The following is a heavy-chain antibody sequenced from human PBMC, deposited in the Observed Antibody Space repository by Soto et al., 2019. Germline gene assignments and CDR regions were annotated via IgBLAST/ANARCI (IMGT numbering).Heavy chain of an antibody. CDR2: IYPGDSDT. J-gene: IGHJ6*03. CDR3: ARHVSCSSTSCYSYYMDV. V-gene: IGHV5-51*01. Sequence: GESLKISCKGSGYSFTSNWIGWVRQMPGKGLEWMGIIYPGDSDTRYSPSFQGQVTISADKSISTAYLQWSSLKASDTAMYYCARHVSCSSTSCYSYYMDVWGKGTTVTVSS. CDR1: GYSFTSNW. D-gene: IGHD2-2*01.